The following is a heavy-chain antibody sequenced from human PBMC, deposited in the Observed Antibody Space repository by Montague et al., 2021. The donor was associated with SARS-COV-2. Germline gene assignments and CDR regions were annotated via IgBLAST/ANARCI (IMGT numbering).Heavy chain of an antibody. CDR2: ISDSGST. CDR3: ARHYSATLPAVY. V-gene: IGHV4-59*08. J-gene: IGHJ4*02. CDR1: GGSISSFY. Sequence: SETLSLTCTVSGGSISSFYWSWFRQPPGKGLEWIGYISDSGSTNYNPYLTSRATMSVDTSKNQFPLKVNSVTAADTAVYYCARHYSATLPAVYWGQGTLVTVSS. D-gene: IGHD2-15*01.